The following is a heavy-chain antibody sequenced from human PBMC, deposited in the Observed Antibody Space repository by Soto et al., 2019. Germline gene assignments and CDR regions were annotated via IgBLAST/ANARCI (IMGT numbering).Heavy chain of an antibody. Sequence: EVQLVESGGGLVQPGGSLRLSCAVSGFTFSDYSMNWVRQAPGKGLEWVSYISSDSGSIHYADSVKGRVTISRDNAKNSLYLQMNSLRDEDTAVYYCAIEPSGGDDYADPRESWGQGTLVTVSS. CDR3: AIEPSGGDDYADPRES. D-gene: IGHD4-17*01. V-gene: IGHV3-48*02. CDR2: ISSDSGSI. CDR1: GFTFSDYS. J-gene: IGHJ5*02.